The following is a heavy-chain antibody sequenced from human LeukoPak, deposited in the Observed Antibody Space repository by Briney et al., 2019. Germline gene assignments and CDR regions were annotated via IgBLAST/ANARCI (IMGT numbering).Heavy chain of an antibody. V-gene: IGHV4-4*07. CDR2: IYTSGST. Sequence: PSETLSLTCTVSGGSISSYYWSWIRRPAGKGLEWIGRIYTSGSTNYNPSLKSRVTMSVDTSKNQFSLKLSSVTAAGTAVYYCARDLSVGAAGPGNFDYWGQGTLVTVSS. CDR3: ARDLSVGAAGPGNFDY. J-gene: IGHJ4*02. CDR1: GGSISSYY. D-gene: IGHD6-13*01.